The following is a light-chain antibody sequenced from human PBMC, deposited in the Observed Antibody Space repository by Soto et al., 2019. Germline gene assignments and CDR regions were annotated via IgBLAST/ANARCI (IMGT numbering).Light chain of an antibody. CDR2: GAS. V-gene: IGKV3-15*01. CDR1: QSVSNN. J-gene: IGKJ2*01. CDR3: HQYNNWHT. Sequence: EIVMTQSPATLSVSPGERATLSCRASQSVSNNLAWYQQKPGQAPRLLIYGASARVTGVPARFSGSGSGTEFTLTISSLQSEDFAVYYCHQYNNWHTFGQGTKLEIK.